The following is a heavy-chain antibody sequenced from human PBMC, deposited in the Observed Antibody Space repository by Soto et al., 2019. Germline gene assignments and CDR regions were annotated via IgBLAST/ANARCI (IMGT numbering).Heavy chain of an antibody. CDR3: ARRLGWEPANDDFDM. V-gene: IGHV3-11*01. CDR2: ITSSGSTI. D-gene: IGHD1-26*01. J-gene: IGHJ3*02. CDR1: GFSFSDYY. Sequence: PGGSLRLSCAASGFSFSDYYMSWIRQAPWKGLEWVSYITSSGSTIYYADSVKGRFTISRDNAKNSLYLQMNSLRVEDTAVYYCARRLGWEPANDDFDMWGQGTMVTVSS.